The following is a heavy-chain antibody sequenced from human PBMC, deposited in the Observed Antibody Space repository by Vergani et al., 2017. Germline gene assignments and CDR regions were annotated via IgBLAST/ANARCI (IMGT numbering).Heavy chain of an antibody. D-gene: IGHD2-21*02. Sequence: QVQLVQSGAEVKKPGASVKVSCKASGYTFTSYYMHWVRQALGQGLEWMGIINPSGGSTSYAQKFQGRVTMTRDTSTSTVYMELSSLRSEDTAVYYCARERAGPIVVVTAINDAFDIWGQGTMVTVSS. CDR1: GYTFTSYY. CDR2: INPSGGST. J-gene: IGHJ3*02. V-gene: IGHV1-46*01. CDR3: ARERAGPIVVVTAINDAFDI.